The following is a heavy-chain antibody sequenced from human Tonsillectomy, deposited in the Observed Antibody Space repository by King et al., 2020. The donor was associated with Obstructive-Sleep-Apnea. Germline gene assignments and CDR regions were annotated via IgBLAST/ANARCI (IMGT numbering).Heavy chain of an antibody. V-gene: IGHV1-58*02. Sequence: QLVQSGPEVKKPGTSVKVSCKASGFTFSKSAMQWVRQARGQRLEWIGWSGVGSGNTNYAQKYQERVTITRDMSTSTFYMELRSLRSDDTAVYYCAAAPRWNDLPLDLIWGQGTLVTVSS. CDR2: SGVGSGNT. CDR3: AAAPRWNDLPLDLI. CDR1: GFTFSKSA. D-gene: IGHD1-1*01. J-gene: IGHJ4*02.